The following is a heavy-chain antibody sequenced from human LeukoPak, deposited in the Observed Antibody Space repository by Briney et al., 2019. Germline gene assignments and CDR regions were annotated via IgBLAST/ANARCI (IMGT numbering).Heavy chain of an antibody. CDR3: AKDTRYYDSSGYYRLDY. Sequence: SGGSLRLSCAASGFIFSSYAMSWVRQAPGRGLEWVSSLSGSGSTTYYADSVKGRFTISRDSSKNTLYLQMNSLRAEDTAVYYCAKDTRYYDSSGYYRLDYWGQGTLVTVSS. D-gene: IGHD3-22*01. CDR2: LSGSGSTT. J-gene: IGHJ4*02. CDR1: GFIFSSYA. V-gene: IGHV3-23*01.